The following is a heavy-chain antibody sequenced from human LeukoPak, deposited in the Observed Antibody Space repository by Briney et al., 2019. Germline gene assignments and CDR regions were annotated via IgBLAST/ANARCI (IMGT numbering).Heavy chain of an antibody. CDR2: IYHSGST. CDR3: AKHLGYSSGWYVDYFDY. Sequence: SETLSLTCAVSGYSISSGYYWGWIRQPPGKGLEWIGSIYHSGSTYYNPSLKSRVTISVDTSKNQFSLKLSSVTAADTAVYHCAKHLGYSSGWYVDYFDYWGQGTLVTVSS. V-gene: IGHV4-38-2*01. J-gene: IGHJ4*02. D-gene: IGHD6-19*01. CDR1: GYSISSGYY.